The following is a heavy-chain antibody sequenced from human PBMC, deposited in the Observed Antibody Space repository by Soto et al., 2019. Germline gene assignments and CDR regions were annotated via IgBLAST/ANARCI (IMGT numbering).Heavy chain of an antibody. Sequence: XAVKGSCTTSGYPLSNYGSTWVRQAPGQPLEWLGWISLYSDGTNYAQKFQGRVSMTTDTSTTTAYMELRSLRSDDTAVYYCARVVPGAEAWFGPWGQGTLVTVSS. CDR1: GYPLSNYG. CDR3: ARVVPGAEAWFGP. J-gene: IGHJ5*02. CDR2: ISLYSDGT. D-gene: IGHD2-2*01. V-gene: IGHV1-18*04.